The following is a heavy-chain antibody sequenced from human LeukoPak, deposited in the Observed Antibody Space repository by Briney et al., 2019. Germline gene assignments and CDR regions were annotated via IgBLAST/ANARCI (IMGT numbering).Heavy chain of an antibody. CDR2: IYWNDDK. J-gene: IGHJ4*02. CDR1: GFSLSTSGVG. Sequence: KESGPTLVKPTQTLTLTCTFSGFSLSTSGVGVGWIRQPPGKALEWLALIYWNDDKRYSPSLKSRLTITKDTSKNQVVLTMTNMDPVDTATYYCARIQGRRDGYNYLDSWGQGTLVTVSS. D-gene: IGHD5-24*01. CDR3: ARIQGRRDGYNYLDS. V-gene: IGHV2-5*01.